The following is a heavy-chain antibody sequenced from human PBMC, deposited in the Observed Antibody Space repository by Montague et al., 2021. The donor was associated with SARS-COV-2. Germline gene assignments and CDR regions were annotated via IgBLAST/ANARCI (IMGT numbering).Heavy chain of an antibody. Sequence: SETLSLTCTVSGGSIRSSSYYWGWIRQPPGKGLECIGSIYYSGSTYYNPSLKSRVTISVDTSKSHFSLKLSSVTAADTAVYYCARTTWLRGYFDLWGRGTLVTVSS. CDR1: GGSIRSSSYY. J-gene: IGHJ2*01. CDR3: ARTTWLRGYFDL. D-gene: IGHD5-12*01. CDR2: IYYSGST. V-gene: IGHV4-39*07.